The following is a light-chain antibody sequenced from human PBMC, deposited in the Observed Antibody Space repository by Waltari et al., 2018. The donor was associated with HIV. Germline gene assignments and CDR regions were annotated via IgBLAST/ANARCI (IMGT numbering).Light chain of an antibody. V-gene: IGLV2-14*03. CDR3: SSYTTFNTVI. Sequence: QAALTQPASVSGTPGQSITISCAGTDAEIGAYNHVAWYQKLPDSVPKLIIYDVTSRPSGISDRFSASKSGNAASLTISGLQADDEGEYYCSSYTTFNTVIFGGGTKLTV. J-gene: IGLJ2*01. CDR2: DVT. CDR1: DAEIGAYNH.